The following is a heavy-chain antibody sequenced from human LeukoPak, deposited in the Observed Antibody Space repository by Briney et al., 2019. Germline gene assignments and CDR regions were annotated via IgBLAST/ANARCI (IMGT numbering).Heavy chain of an antibody. V-gene: IGHV1-69*04. CDR1: GYTFTSYG. CDR2: IIPILGIA. CDR3: ARNVVGPAAISE. J-gene: IGHJ4*02. Sequence: SVKVSCKASGYTFTSYGISWVRQAPGQGLEWMGRIIPILGIANYAQKFQGRVTITADKSTSTAYMELSSLRSEDTAVYYCARNVVGPAAISEWGQGTLVTVSS. D-gene: IGHD2-2*02.